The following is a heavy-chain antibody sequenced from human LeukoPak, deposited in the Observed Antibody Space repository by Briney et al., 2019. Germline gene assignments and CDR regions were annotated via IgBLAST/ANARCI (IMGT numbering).Heavy chain of an antibody. V-gene: IGHV3-23*01. CDR3: AKGEVYARVGY. Sequence: GGSLRLSCAASGFTFSSYAMTWVRQAPGKGLEWVSAISGSGGSTYYAGSVKGRFTISRDNSKNTLYLQMNSLRAEDTAVYYCAKGEVYARVGYWGQGTLVTVSS. D-gene: IGHD2-8*01. CDR1: GFTFSSYA. J-gene: IGHJ4*02. CDR2: ISGSGGST.